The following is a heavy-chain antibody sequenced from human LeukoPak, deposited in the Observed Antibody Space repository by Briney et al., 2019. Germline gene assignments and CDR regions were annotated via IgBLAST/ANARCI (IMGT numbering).Heavy chain of an antibody. CDR2: IYWDDDK. Sequence: SGPTLVKPTQTLTLTCTFSGFSLSTNAEAVGWIRQPPGKTLEWLALIYWDDDKRYSPSLKNRLTITKDTSKNQVVLTMTNMDPVDTATYYCAHREYCGYQGGNFFDYWGQGTPVSVSS. J-gene: IGHJ4*02. CDR3: AHREYCGYQGGNFFDY. V-gene: IGHV2-5*02. D-gene: IGHD5-12*01. CDR1: GFSLSTNAEA.